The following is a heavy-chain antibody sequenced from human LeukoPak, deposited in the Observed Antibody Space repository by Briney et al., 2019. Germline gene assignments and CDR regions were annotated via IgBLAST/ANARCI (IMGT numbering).Heavy chain of an antibody. CDR2: MNPNSGNT. V-gene: IGHV1-8*03. CDR3: ARGPYCSSTSCYHNWFDP. CDR1: GYTFSSYD. D-gene: IGHD2-2*01. J-gene: IGHJ5*02. Sequence: ASVKVSCKASGYTFSSYDINWVRQATGQGLEWMGWMNPNSGNTGYAQKFQGRVTITRNTSISTAYMELSSLRSEDTAVYYCARGPYCSSTSCYHNWFDPWGQGTLVTVSS.